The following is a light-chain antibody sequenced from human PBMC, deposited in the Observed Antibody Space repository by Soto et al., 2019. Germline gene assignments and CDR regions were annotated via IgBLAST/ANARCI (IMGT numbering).Light chain of an antibody. Sequence: QSALTQPASVSGSPGQSITISCTGTSSDVGGYNFVSWYQQYPGKAPKLIIYDVSNRPSGVSNRFSGSKSGNTASLTISGLQAEDEADYYCSSYTSSNTVIFGGGTKLTVL. CDR1: SSDVGGYNF. V-gene: IGLV2-14*01. CDR3: SSYTSSNTVI. CDR2: DVS. J-gene: IGLJ2*01.